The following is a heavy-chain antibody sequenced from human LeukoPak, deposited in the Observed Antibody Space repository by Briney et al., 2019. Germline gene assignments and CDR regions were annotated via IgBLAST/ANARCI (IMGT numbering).Heavy chain of an antibody. Sequence: GGSLRLSCAASGFTFTIYAMSWVRQAPGKGLEWVANIKKDGSEKYCVDSVKGRFTISRDNAKNSLYLQMNSLRVEDTAVYYCARGGGHYEDFDYWGQGTLVTVSS. D-gene: IGHD3-16*01. V-gene: IGHV3-7*01. CDR3: ARGGGHYEDFDY. CDR2: IKKDGSEK. J-gene: IGHJ4*02. CDR1: GFTFTIYA.